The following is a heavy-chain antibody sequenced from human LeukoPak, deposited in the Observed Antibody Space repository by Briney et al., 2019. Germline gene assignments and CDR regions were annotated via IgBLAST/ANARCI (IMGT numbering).Heavy chain of an antibody. CDR2: IIPILGIA. CDR3: ASHMVRGVIPTGWFDP. CDR1: GGTFSSYA. Sequence: ASVKVSCKASGGTFSSYAISWVRQAPGQGLGWMGRIIPILGIANYAQKFQGRVTITADKSTSTAYMELSSLRSEDTAVYYCASHMVRGVIPTGWFDPWGQGTLVTVSS. D-gene: IGHD3-10*01. J-gene: IGHJ5*02. V-gene: IGHV1-69*04.